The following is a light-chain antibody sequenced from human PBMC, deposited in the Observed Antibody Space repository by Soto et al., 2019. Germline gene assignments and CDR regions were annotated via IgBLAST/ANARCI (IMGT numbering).Light chain of an antibody. V-gene: IGKV1-39*01. J-gene: IGKJ2*01. CDR2: AAS. Sequence: DIQMTQSPSSLSASVGDRITITCRASQGIGTHLNWYQQKPGKFPKLLIYAASTFQCGVPTRFTGSASGKDFKLTISSLQPHDSATYYYQQRYGPPMFTFGQGTKLEI. CDR1: QGIGTH. CDR3: QQRYGPPMFT.